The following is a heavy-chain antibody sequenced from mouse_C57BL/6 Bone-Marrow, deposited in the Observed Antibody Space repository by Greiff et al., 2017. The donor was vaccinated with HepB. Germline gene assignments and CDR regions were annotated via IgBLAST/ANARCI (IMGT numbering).Heavy chain of an antibody. V-gene: IGHV5-15*01. Sequence: EVKLMESGGGLVQPGGSLKLSCAASGFTFSDYGMAWVRQAPRKGPEWVAFISNLAYSIYYADTVTGRFTISSENAKNTLYLEMSSLRSEDTAMYYCARHSPDYYGSSYRYFDVWGTGTTVTVSS. J-gene: IGHJ1*03. CDR1: GFTFSDYG. CDR2: ISNLAYSI. CDR3: ARHSPDYYGSSYRYFDV. D-gene: IGHD1-1*01.